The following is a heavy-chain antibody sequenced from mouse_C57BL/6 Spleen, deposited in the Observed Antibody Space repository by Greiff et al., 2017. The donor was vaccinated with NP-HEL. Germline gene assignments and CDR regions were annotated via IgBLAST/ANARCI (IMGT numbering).Heavy chain of an antibody. CDR3: ARGYGQDLQGYAMDY. D-gene: IGHD2-10*02. Sequence: QVQLQQPGAELVKPGASVKLSCKASGYTFTSYWMHWVKQRPGRGLEWIGRIDPYSGGTKYNEKFKSKATLTVDKPSSTAYMQLSSLTSEDSAVYYCARGYGQDLQGYAMDYWGQGTSVTVAS. V-gene: IGHV1-72*01. CDR1: GYTFTSYW. J-gene: IGHJ4*01. CDR2: IDPYSGGT.